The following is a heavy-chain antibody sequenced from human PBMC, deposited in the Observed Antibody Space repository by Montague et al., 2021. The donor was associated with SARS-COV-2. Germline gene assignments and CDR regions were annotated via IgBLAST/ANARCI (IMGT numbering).Heavy chain of an antibody. J-gene: IGHJ6*03. D-gene: IGHD6-13*01. CDR2: IDWDDDK. CDR3: ARVSSSWSQDYYYYMDV. Sequence: PALVKPTQTLTLTCTFSGFTLSTSGMCVSWIRQPPGKALEWLARIDWDDDKYYSTSLKTRLTTSKDTSKNQVVLTMTNMDPVDTATYYCARVSSSWSQDYYYYMDVWGKGTTVTVSS. CDR1: GFTLSTSGMC. V-gene: IGHV2-70*11.